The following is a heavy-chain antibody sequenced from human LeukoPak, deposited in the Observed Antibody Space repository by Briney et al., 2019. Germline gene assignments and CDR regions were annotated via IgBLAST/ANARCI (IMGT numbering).Heavy chain of an antibody. V-gene: IGHV3-30-3*01. D-gene: IGHD6-19*01. Sequence: PGRSLRLSCAASGFTFSSYAMHWVRQAPGKGLEGVADISYDGSNKYYADSVKGRFTISRDNSKNTLYLQMNSLRAEDTAVYYCARVQYSSGWYFDYWGQGTLVTVSS. CDR2: ISYDGSNK. CDR1: GFTFSSYA. J-gene: IGHJ4*02. CDR3: ARVQYSSGWYFDY.